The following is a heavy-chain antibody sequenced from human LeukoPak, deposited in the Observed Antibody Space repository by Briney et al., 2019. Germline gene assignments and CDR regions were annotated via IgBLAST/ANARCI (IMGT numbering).Heavy chain of an antibody. J-gene: IGHJ5*02. CDR3: TRLEVKVPAATTNWFDP. Sequence: PGGSLRLSCAASGFTFSGSAMHWVRQASGKGLEWVGRIRSKANSYATAYAASVKGRFTISRDDSKNTAYLQMNSLKTEDTAVYYCTRLEVKVPAATTNWFDPWGQGTLVTVSS. D-gene: IGHD2-2*01. V-gene: IGHV3-73*01. CDR2: IRSKANSYAT. CDR1: GFTFSGSA.